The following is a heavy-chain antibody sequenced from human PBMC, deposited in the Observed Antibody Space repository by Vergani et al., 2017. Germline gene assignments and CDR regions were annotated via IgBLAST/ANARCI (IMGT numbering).Heavy chain of an antibody. CDR2: LYYRGST. CDR1: GGSIRTSTYY. J-gene: IGHJ4*02. CDR3: ARQSVPVVPAALLFDF. V-gene: IGHV4-39*01. D-gene: IGHD2-2*02. Sequence: QLQLQESGPRLVKPAETLSLTCTVSGGSIRTSTYYWGWIRQPPGKGLEWIGSLYYRGSTFYNPSLKSRVTISEDTSKNQFSLKLSSVTAADTAVYYCARQSVPVVPAALLFDFWGQGTLVTVSS.